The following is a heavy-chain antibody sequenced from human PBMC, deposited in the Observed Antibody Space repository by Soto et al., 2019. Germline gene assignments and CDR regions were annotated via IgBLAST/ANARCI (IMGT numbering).Heavy chain of an antibody. CDR2: IYPGDSDT. CDR1: GDSFSNYW. V-gene: IGHV5-51*01. CDR3: ARPSGYDHYYGMDV. J-gene: IGHJ6*02. D-gene: IGHD5-12*01. Sequence: PGESLKISCKGFGDSFSNYWIGWVRQTPGKGLEWMGFIYPGDSDTRYSPSFQGQVTISADKSISTAYLQWSSLKASDTAMYYCARPSGYDHYYGMDVWGQGTTVTVSS.